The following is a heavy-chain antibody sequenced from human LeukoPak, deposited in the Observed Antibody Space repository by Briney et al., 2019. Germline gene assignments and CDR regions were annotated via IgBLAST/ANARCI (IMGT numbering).Heavy chain of an antibody. D-gene: IGHD3-3*01. V-gene: IGHV3-23*01. CDR3: AKDLSITIFGVVLADAFDI. CDR1: GFTFSSYA. CDR2: ISGSGGST. Sequence: GGSLRLSCAASGFTFSSYAMSWVRQAPGKGLVWVSAISGSGGSTYYADSVKGRFTISRDNSKNTLYLQMNSLRAEDTAVYYCAKDLSITIFGVVLADAFDIRGQGTMVTVSS. J-gene: IGHJ3*02.